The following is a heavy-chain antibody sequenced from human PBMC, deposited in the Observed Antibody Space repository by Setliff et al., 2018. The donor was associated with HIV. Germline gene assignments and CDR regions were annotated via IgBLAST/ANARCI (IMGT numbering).Heavy chain of an antibody. CDR1: GDSIRGSGDY. CDR3: ARLSTGDLRLFEY. Sequence: SETLSLTCSVSGDSIRGSGDYWSWVRQPAGKRPEWIGHIYVTGSTAYKPYLRGRATISLDTSKNQFSLKLTSVTAADTAVYFCARLSTGDLRLFEYWGHGALVTVSS. D-gene: IGHD4-17*01. V-gene: IGHV4-61*09. CDR2: IYVTGST. J-gene: IGHJ4*01.